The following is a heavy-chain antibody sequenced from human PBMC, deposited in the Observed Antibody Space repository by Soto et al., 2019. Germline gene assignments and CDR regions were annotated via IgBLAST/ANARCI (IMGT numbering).Heavy chain of an antibody. Sequence: EVQRLESGGGLVQRGGYLRLSCVATGIHFSSFAMNWVRQAQGLGLERVSGNSGSGGSTYYADSVKGRFPNSRDNSKNTLYLQMNRLRSEDTAVYYCAKVLESMGLFGSHGPPSQYYGMDVWGQGTTVTVSS. D-gene: IGHD3-16*01. V-gene: IGHV3-23*01. CDR2: NSGSGGST. CDR1: GIHFSSFA. CDR3: AKVLESMGLFGSHGPPSQYYGMDV. J-gene: IGHJ6*02.